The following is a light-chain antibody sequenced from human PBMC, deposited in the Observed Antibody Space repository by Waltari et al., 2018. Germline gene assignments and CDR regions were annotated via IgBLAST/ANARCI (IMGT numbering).Light chain of an antibody. CDR1: VSNIVTIL. V-gene: IGLV1-47*01. Sequence: QSVFTHPPSASGTPGQTLTTSCSGSVSNIVTILVFSYPQLPGAAPQLLIFRNSRRPARVPDRFSGSKSGNSATLAISGLRSEDEADYYCAGWDDRQSGPYWVFGGGTKLTVL. CDR2: RNS. J-gene: IGLJ3*02. CDR3: AGWDDRQSGPYWV.